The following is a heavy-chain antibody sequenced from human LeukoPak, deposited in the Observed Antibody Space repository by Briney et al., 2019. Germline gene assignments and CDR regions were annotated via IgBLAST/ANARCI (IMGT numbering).Heavy chain of an antibody. CDR3: ARAGYNSGYDY. Sequence: PGGSLRLSCEASGFTFSNYWMAWVRQAPGKGLEWVANIKRDGSEKYSVDSVRGRFTISRDNAKNSLFLEMNSLRAEDTAVYYCARAGYNSGYDYWGQGTLVTVSS. D-gene: IGHD6-25*01. CDR2: IKRDGSEK. CDR1: GFTFSNYW. J-gene: IGHJ4*02. V-gene: IGHV3-7*01.